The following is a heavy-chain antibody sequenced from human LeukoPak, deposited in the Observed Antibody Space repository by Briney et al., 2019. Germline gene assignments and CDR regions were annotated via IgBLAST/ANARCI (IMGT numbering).Heavy chain of an antibody. CDR1: GYTFTSYD. CDR2: MNPNSGNT. V-gene: IGHV1-8*03. J-gene: IGHJ4*02. Sequence: ASVKVSCKASGYTFTSYDINWVRQATGQGLEWMGWMNPNSGNTGYAQKFQGRVTITRNTSISTAYMELSSLRSEDTAVYYCASGLVLGSSRPFDYWGQGTLVTVSS. D-gene: IGHD2-8*02. CDR3: ASGLVLGSSRPFDY.